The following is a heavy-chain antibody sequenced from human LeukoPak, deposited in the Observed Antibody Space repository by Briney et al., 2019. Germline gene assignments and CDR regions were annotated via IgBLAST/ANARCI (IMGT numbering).Heavy chain of an antibody. CDR2: SSWKSGSI. CDR3: TRGSRSNIFGLVNYIDY. Sequence: GGSLRLSCAASGFAFDDHAMHWVRHAPGKGLEWVSGSSWKSGSIAYADSVKGRFTISRDNAKNSLYLQMNSLRAEDTALYYCTRGSRSNIFGLVNYIDYWGQGALVTVSS. CDR1: GFAFDDHA. D-gene: IGHD3-3*01. V-gene: IGHV3-9*01. J-gene: IGHJ4*02.